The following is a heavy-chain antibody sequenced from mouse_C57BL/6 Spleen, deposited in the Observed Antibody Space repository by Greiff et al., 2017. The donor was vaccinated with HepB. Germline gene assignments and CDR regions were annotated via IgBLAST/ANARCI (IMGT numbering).Heavy chain of an antibody. V-gene: IGHV3-1*01. CDR1: GYSITSGYD. J-gene: IGHJ2*01. CDR3: ARGVYYDYDVHFDY. D-gene: IGHD2-4*01. CDR2: ISYSGST. Sequence: EVMLVESGPGMVKPSQSLSLTCTVTGYSITSGYDWHWIRHFPGNKLEWMGYISYSGSTNYNPSLKSRISITHDTSKNHFFLKLNSVTTEDTATYYCARGVYYDYDVHFDYWGQGTTLTVSS.